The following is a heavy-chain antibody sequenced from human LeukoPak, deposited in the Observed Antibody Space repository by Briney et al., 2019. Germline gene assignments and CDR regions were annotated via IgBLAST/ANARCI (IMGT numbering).Heavy chain of an antibody. V-gene: IGHV1-24*01. Sequence: ASVKVSCKVSGYTLTELSMHWVRQAPGKGLEWMGGFDPEDGETIYAQNFQGRVTMTEDTSTDTAYMELNNLTSEDTAVYYCVRFAAGPDPYYPWGQGILVTVSS. CDR2: FDPEDGET. CDR3: VRFAAGPDPYYP. J-gene: IGHJ5*02. D-gene: IGHD6-25*01. CDR1: GYTLTELS.